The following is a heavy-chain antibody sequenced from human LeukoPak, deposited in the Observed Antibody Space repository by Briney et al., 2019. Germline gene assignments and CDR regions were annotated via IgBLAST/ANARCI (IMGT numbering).Heavy chain of an antibody. D-gene: IGHD3-22*01. Sequence: AGSLTLTCTASGFTLSNAWLSWVRPAPGKEMDWVGRIKSKTGGGTTDYAASVKGRFTISRDDSKNTLYLQMNRLITEETAVYYGTTNYYYDSSGYYNSDYWGQGTLVTVSS. CDR1: GFTLSNAW. CDR2: IKSKTGGGTT. CDR3: TTNYYYDSSGYYNSDY. V-gene: IGHV3-15*01. J-gene: IGHJ4*02.